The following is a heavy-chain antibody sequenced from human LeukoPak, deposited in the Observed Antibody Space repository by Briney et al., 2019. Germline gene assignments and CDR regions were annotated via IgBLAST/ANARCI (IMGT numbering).Heavy chain of an antibody. D-gene: IGHD3-22*01. Sequence: QPGGSLRLSCAASGFTFSSYAMSWVRQAPGKGLEWVSTISGSVGSTYYADSVKGRFTISRDNSKNTLYLQMNSLRAEDTAVYYCAKDRATSGDTSGFDYWGQGTLVTVSS. CDR2: ISGSVGST. J-gene: IGHJ4*02. V-gene: IGHV3-23*01. CDR3: AKDRATSGDTSGFDY. CDR1: GFTFSSYA.